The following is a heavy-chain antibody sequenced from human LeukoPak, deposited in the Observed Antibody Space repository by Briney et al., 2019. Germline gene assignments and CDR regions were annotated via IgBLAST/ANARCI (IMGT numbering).Heavy chain of an antibody. J-gene: IGHJ4*02. CDR3: AREGEGVYYYDSSGYNHPDY. CDR1: GGSISSYY. CDR2: IYYSGST. Sequence: TSETLSLTCTVSGGSISSYYWSWIRQPPGKGLEWIGYIYYSGSTNYNPSLKSRVTISVDTSKNQFSLKLSSVTAADTAVYYCAREGEGVYYYDSSGYNHPDYWGQGTLVTVSS. D-gene: IGHD3-22*01. V-gene: IGHV4-59*12.